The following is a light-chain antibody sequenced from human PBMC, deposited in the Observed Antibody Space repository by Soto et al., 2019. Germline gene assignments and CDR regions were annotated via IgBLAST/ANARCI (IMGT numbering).Light chain of an antibody. CDR3: QQLRRYPRA. CDR2: AAS. Sequence: DIHLTQSPSFLSASVGDRVTITCRASQGISTYLAWYQQKPGKAPNLLIYAASTLQSGGPSRFTGSGSGTEVTLTISSLQPEDFAIYYCQQLRRYPRAFGPGTKVDVK. CDR1: QGISTY. V-gene: IGKV1-9*01. J-gene: IGKJ3*01.